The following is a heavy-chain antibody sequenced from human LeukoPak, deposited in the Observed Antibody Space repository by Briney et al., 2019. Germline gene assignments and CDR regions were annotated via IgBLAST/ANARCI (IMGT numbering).Heavy chain of an antibody. J-gene: IGHJ4*02. CDR1: GFTFSSYA. V-gene: IGHV3-23*01. D-gene: IGHD3-9*01. Sequence: GSLRLSCAASGFTFSSYATCCVRPGLGRGLEWVSALCGSGGSTYYADSVKGRFTISRDNPKNTLYLQMNSLRAEDTAVYYCAKVGDYDILTGYYRGFDYWGQGTLVTVSS. CDR2: LCGSGGST. CDR3: AKVGDYDILTGYYRGFDY.